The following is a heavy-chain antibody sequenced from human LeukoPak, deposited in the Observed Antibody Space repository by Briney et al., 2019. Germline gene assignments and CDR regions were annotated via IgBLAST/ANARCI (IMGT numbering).Heavy chain of an antibody. CDR1: GFPFDDYG. D-gene: IGHD5-12*01. CDR2: ISWNSGII. Sequence: PGRSLRLSCVASGFPFDDYGMFWVRQTPGKGLEWISGISWNSGIIAYADSVKGRFTIFRDNAKNSLYLQMNSLRAEDTAVYYCAKDPPIYSGYVDIDYWGQGTLVTVSS. J-gene: IGHJ4*02. V-gene: IGHV3-9*01. CDR3: AKDPPIYSGYVDIDY.